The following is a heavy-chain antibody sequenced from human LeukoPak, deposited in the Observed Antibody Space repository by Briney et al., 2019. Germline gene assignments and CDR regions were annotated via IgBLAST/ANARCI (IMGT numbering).Heavy chain of an antibody. CDR3: AKVPRVVVPAAMSAWFDP. Sequence: QPGRSLRLSCAASGFTFSSYAMSWVRQAPGKGLEWVPAISGSGGSTYYADSVKGRFTISRDNSKNTLYLQMNSLRAEDTAVYYCAKVPRVVVPAAMSAWFDPWGQGTLVTVSS. V-gene: IGHV3-23*01. D-gene: IGHD2-2*01. J-gene: IGHJ5*02. CDR2: ISGSGGST. CDR1: GFTFSSYA.